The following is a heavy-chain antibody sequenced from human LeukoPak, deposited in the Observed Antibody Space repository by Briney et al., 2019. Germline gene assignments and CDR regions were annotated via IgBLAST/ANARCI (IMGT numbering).Heavy chain of an antibody. Sequence: QPGGSLRLSCAASGFTFSNYWMSWVRQAPGKGLEWVANIKQDGSDIYYVDSVKGRFTISRDNAKNSLYLQMNSLRAEDTAVYHCTRSGTYVFDCWGQGTLVTVSS. CDR3: TRSGTYVFDC. CDR1: GFTFSNYW. V-gene: IGHV3-7*01. D-gene: IGHD1-26*01. J-gene: IGHJ4*02. CDR2: IKQDGSDI.